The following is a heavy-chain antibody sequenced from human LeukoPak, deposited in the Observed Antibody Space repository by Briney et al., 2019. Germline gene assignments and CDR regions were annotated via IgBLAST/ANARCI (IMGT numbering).Heavy chain of an antibody. J-gene: IGHJ4*02. CDR2: ISSSGSAT. CDR3: VKDSRGGSYLGPTEY. V-gene: IGHV3-NL1*01. CDR1: GFTFTGYG. Sequence: PGGSLRLSCAASGFTFTGYGMHWVRQAPGKGLEWVSGISSSGSATYYADSVKGRFTISRDNSKNTLYLQMNSLRPEDTAVYYCVKDSRGGSYLGPTEYWGQGTLVTVSS. D-gene: IGHD1-26*01.